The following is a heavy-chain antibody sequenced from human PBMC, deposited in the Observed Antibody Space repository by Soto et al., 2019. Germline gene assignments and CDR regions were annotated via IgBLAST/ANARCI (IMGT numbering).Heavy chain of an antibody. V-gene: IGHV4-31*03. J-gene: IGHJ5*02. CDR1: GGSISSGGYY. Sequence: QVQLQESGPGLVKPSQTLSLTCTVSGGSISSGGYYWSWIRQHPGKGLEWIGYIYYSGSTYYNPSLTSRVTISVDTSKNQFSLKLSSVTAADTAVYYCARGKGPLLCPWFDPWGQGTLVTVSS. CDR3: ARGKGPLLCPWFDP. D-gene: IGHD2-2*01. CDR2: IYYSGST.